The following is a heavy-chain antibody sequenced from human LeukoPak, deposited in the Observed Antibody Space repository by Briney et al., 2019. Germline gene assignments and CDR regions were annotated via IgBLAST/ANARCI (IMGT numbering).Heavy chain of an antibody. D-gene: IGHD3-10*01. Sequence: PGGSLRLSCAASGFTFSSYAMHLVRQAPGKGLEYVSAISSNGGSRYYANSVKGRFTISRDNSKNTLYLQMGSLRAEDMAVYYCARAMVRGVIGAFDIWGQGTMVTVSS. V-gene: IGHV3-64*01. CDR2: ISSNGGSR. CDR1: GFTFSSYA. CDR3: ARAMVRGVIGAFDI. J-gene: IGHJ3*02.